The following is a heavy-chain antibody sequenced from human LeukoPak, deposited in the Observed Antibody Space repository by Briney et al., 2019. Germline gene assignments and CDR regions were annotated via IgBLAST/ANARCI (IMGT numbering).Heavy chain of an antibody. V-gene: IGHV4-59*11. CDR2: MIDSVNT. CDR1: GGSLTSHF. D-gene: IGHD5-18*01. J-gene: IGHJ4*02. CDR3: ATIKRGSIFGYFDF. Sequence: SETLSLTCTVSGGSLTSHFWSWIRQPPGRGLEWIGYMIDSVNTKDNPSLKSRLTLSADTSKSQFSLRLSSVTAADTAAYYCATIKRGSIFGYFDFWGQGIKVTVSS.